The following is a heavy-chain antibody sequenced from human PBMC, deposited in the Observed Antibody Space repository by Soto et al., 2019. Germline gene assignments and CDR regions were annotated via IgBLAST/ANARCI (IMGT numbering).Heavy chain of an antibody. CDR1: GFTFSAYA. D-gene: IGHD4-17*01. CDR2: ISYDSNNI. Sequence: PGESLKISCAASGFTFSAYAMHWVRQAPGKGLEWVALISYDSNNIQYGDSVKGRFTISRDNSKNTLYLEMNRLRAEDTAVYSCARGLYGGPEHWGQGALVTVSS. V-gene: IGHV3-30-3*01. J-gene: IGHJ4*02. CDR3: ARGLYGGPEH.